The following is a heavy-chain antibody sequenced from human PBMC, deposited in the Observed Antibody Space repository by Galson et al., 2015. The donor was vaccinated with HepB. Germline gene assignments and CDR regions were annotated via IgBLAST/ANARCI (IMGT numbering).Heavy chain of an antibody. J-gene: IGHJ4*02. CDR1: GFSVYSNY. CDR2: IYSSSSST. CDR3: AQLGTGY. V-gene: IGHV3-53*01. D-gene: IGHD7-27*01. Sequence: SLRLSCAASGFSVYSNYMNWVRQAPGKGLEWVSLIYSSSSSTNYADFVRGRFTISRDTSKNTVYLQMSLLRADDTAMYYCAQLGTGYWGRGTLVTVSS.